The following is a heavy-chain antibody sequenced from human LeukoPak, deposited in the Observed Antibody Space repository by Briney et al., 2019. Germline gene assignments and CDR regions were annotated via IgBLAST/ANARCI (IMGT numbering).Heavy chain of an antibody. J-gene: IGHJ6*02. CDR3: ARRDGYCSSTSCYADYYYGMDV. V-gene: IGHV5-51*01. D-gene: IGHD2-2*01. CDR2: IYPGDSDT. CDR1: GYSFTSYW. Sequence: GESLKISCKGSGYSFTSYWIGWVRQMPGKGLEWMGIIYPGDSDTTYSPSFQGQVTIPADKSISTAYLQWSSLKASDTAMYYCARRDGYCSSTSCYADYYYGMDVWGQGTTVTVSS.